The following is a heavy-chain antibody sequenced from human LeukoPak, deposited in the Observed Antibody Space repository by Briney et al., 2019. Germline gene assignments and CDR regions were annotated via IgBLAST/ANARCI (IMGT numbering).Heavy chain of an antibody. CDR1: GFTFSSYA. J-gene: IGHJ1*01. D-gene: IGHD6-19*01. CDR2: LSYDATNK. Sequence: GGSLRLSCAASGFTFSSYAMHWVRQAPGKGLEWVAVLSYDATNKYYADSVKGRFTISRDNAKNSLCLQLNSLRADDTAVYFCARNRYGYGSGGYSPEHFHHWGQGTLVTVSA. V-gene: IGHV3-30*04. CDR3: ARNRYGYGSGGYSPEHFHH.